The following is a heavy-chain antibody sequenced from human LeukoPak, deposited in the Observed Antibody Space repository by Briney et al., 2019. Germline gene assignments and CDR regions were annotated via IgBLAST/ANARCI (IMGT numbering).Heavy chain of an antibody. Sequence: GGSLRLSCAASEFTFSSYWMSWVRQAPGKGLEWVANIKQDGSEKDYVDSVKGRFTISRDNAKNSLYLQMNSLRAEDTAVYYCAIMTTVTYIDYWGQGTLVTVSS. J-gene: IGHJ4*02. V-gene: IGHV3-7*01. CDR3: AIMTTVTYIDY. CDR2: IKQDGSEK. CDR1: EFTFSSYW. D-gene: IGHD4-17*01.